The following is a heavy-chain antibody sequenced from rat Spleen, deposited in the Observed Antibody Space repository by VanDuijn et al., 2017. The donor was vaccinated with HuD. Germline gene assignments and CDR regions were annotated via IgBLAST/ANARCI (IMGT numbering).Heavy chain of an antibody. D-gene: IGHD3-8*01. J-gene: IGHJ2*01. V-gene: IGHV5-29*01. CDR2: ISCDGGST. Sequence: EVQLVESDGGLVQPGRSLKLSCAASGFTFSDYYMAWVRQAPTKGLEWVATISCDGGSTYYRDSVKGRFTISRDNAKSTLYLQMDSLRSEDTATYYCARHKHPLYFDYWGQGVMVTVSS. CDR1: GFTFSDYY. CDR3: ARHKHPLYFDY.